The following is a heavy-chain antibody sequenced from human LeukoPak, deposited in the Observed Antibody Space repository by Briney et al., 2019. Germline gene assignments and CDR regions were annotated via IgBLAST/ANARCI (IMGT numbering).Heavy chain of an antibody. V-gene: IGHV4-34*01. CDR3: AREGYYGSGRLTDY. CDR2: INHSGST. CDR1: GGSFSGYY. D-gene: IGHD3-10*01. J-gene: IGHJ4*02. Sequence: KPSETLSLTCAVYGGSFSGYYWSWIRQPPGKGLEWIGEINHSGSTNYNPSLKSRVTTSVDTSKNQFSLKLSSVTAADTAVYYCAREGYYGSGRLTDYWGQGTLVTVSS.